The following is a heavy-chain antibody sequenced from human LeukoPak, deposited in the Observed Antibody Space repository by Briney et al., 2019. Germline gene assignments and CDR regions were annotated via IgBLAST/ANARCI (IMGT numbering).Heavy chain of an antibody. CDR2: ISSSSSYI. J-gene: IGHJ4*02. CDR3: ARDGSRGNLVTAPDY. D-gene: IGHD2-21*02. Sequence: PGGSLRLSCAASGFTFSSYSMNWVRQAPGKGLEWVSSISSSSSYIYYADSVKGRFTISRDNAKNSLSLQMNSLRAEDTAVYYCARDGSRGNLVTAPDYWGQGTLVTVSS. CDR1: GFTFSSYS. V-gene: IGHV3-21*01.